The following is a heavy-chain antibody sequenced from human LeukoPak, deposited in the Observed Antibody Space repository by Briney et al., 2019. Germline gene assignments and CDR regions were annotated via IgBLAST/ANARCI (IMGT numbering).Heavy chain of an antibody. CDR2: IYYSGST. D-gene: IGHD3-22*01. V-gene: IGHV4-59*01. CDR3: ARHYYDSSGYYKEGTGI. Sequence: SETLSLTCTVSGGSISSYYWSWIRQPPGKGLEWIGYIYYSGSTNYNPSLKSRVTISVDTSKNQFSLKLSSVTAADTAVYYCARHYYDSSGYYKEGTGIWGQGTMVTVSS. J-gene: IGHJ3*02. CDR1: GGSISSYY.